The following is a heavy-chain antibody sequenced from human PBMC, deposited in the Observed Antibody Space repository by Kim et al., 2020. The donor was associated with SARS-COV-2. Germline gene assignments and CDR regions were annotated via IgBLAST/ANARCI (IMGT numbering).Heavy chain of an antibody. Sequence: GGSLRLSCSASGFTFRNYYMSWIRQRPGKGLEWVSYISATGDLASYADSVKGRFNISRDNTRNELILQMNSLRVDDTAVYYCGSAKGLDSSAWFGDLWGQGATVTVSS. CDR1: GFTFRNYY. V-gene: IGHV3-11*01. CDR2: ISATGDLA. CDR3: GSAKGLDSSAWFGDL. D-gene: IGHD6-19*01. J-gene: IGHJ6*02.